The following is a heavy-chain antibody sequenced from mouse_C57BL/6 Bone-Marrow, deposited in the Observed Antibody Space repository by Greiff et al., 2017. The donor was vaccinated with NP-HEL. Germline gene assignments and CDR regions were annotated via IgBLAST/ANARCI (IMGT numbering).Heavy chain of an antibody. CDR3: ARAEVLRFFYSFDY. CDR2: IFPGSGST. CDR1: GYTFTDYY. V-gene: IGHV1-75*01. D-gene: IGHD1-1*01. J-gene: IGHJ4*01. Sequence: QVQLQQSGPELVKPGASVKISCKASGYTFTDYYINWVKQRPGQGLEWIGWIFPGSGSTYYNEKFKGKATLTVDKSSSTAYMLLSSLTSGDSAVYFWARAEVLRFFYSFDYWGQGTSVTVSS.